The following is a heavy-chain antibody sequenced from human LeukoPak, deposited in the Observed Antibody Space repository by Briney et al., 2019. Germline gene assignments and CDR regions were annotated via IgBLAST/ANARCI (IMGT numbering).Heavy chain of an antibody. J-gene: IGHJ4*02. CDR3: ARDGRGYGNFDY. Sequence: PSETLSLTCAVSGGSISSGGYSWSWIRQPPGKGLEWIGYIYYSGSPYYKPSLKSRVTISVDTSKNQFSLKLSSVTAADTAVYYCARDGRGYGNFDYWGQGTLVTVSS. CDR2: IYYSGSP. CDR1: GGSISSGGYS. V-gene: IGHV4-30-2*05. D-gene: IGHD5-12*01.